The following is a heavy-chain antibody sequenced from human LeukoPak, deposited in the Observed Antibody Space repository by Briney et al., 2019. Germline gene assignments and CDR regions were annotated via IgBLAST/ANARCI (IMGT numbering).Heavy chain of an antibody. V-gene: IGHV4-34*01. CDR2: INHSGST. CDR3: ARGIRSHPGRLWFGELLRPNYWYFDL. CDR1: GGSFSGYY. J-gene: IGHJ2*01. Sequence: SETLSLTCAVYGGSFSGYYWSWIRQPPGKGLEWIGEINHSGSTNYNPSLKSRVTISVDTSKNQFSLKLSSVTAADTAVYYCARGIRSHPGRLWFGELLRPNYWYFDLWGRGTLVTVSS. D-gene: IGHD3-10*01.